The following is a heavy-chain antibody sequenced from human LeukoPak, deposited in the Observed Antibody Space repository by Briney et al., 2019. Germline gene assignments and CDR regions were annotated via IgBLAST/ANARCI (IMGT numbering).Heavy chain of an antibody. CDR3: ARGPPSSSWYALGY. V-gene: IGHV3-30*19. D-gene: IGHD6-13*01. CDR1: GFTFSSYG. J-gene: IGHJ4*02. Sequence: GGSLRLSCAASGFTFSSYGMHWVRQAPGKGLEWVAIISYDGSNKYYADSVKGRFTISRDNSKNTVYLQMNSLRAEDTAVYYCARGPPSSSWYALGYWGQGTLVAVSS. CDR2: ISYDGSNK.